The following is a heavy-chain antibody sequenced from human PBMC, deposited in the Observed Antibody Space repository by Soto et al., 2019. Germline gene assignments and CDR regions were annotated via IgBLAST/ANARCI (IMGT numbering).Heavy chain of an antibody. J-gene: IGHJ4*02. Sequence: QVQLQESGPGLVKPSETLSLTCTVSGASISTYYWSWIRQPPGKGLEWIGYIYYTGGTNYSPSLKSRITISIDTSKNQVSLKLSSVTAADTAVYYCAGDSSSSRFFYWGQGTLVTVSS. V-gene: IGHV4-59*08. CDR3: AGDSSSSRFFY. CDR1: GASISTYY. D-gene: IGHD6-6*01. CDR2: IYYTGGT.